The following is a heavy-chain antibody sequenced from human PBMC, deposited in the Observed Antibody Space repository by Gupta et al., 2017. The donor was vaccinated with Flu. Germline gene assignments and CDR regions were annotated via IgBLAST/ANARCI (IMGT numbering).Heavy chain of an antibody. V-gene: IGHV3-23*04. CDR2: ISGSAVST. CDR3: VRSQDDFWSGYLPFEH. CDR1: GFTLTGYA. Sequence: EVLLVESGGGLVQSGGSLRLSCEASGFTLTGYAMSWVRQTPEKGLQWVSGISGSAVSTYYASSVKGRFTISRDNSKSTLFLQMNSLRADDTAIYYCVRSQDDFWSGYLPFEHWGQGTLVAVSS. J-gene: IGHJ4*02. D-gene: IGHD3-3*01.